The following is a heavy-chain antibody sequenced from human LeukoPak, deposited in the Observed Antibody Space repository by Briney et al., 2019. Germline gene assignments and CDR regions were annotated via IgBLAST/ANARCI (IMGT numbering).Heavy chain of an antibody. CDR2: INPNSGGT. J-gene: IGHJ6*02. CDR1: GYTFTSYY. D-gene: IGHD2-2*01. CDR3: ARGGCSSTSCYEVYYYYGMDV. Sequence: ASVKVSCKASGYTFTSYYLHWVRQAPGQGLEWMGWINPNSGGTNYAQKFQGRVTMTRDTSISTAYMELSRLRSDDTAVYYCARGGCSSTSCYEVYYYYGMDVWGQGTTVTVSS. V-gene: IGHV1-2*02.